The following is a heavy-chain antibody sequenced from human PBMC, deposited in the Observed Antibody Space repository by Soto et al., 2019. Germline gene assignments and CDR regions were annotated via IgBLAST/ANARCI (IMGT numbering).Heavy chain of an antibody. D-gene: IGHD2-15*01. CDR2: IIPILGIA. V-gene: IGHV1-69*04. CDR1: GGTFSSYT. J-gene: IGHJ3*02. CDR3: ARERYCSGGSCYSEAFDI. Sequence: VASVKVSCKASGGTFSSYTISWVRQAPGQGLEWMGRIIPILGIANYAQKFQGRVTITADKSTSTAYMELSSLRSEDTAVYYCARERYCSGGSCYSEAFDIWGQGTMVTVSS.